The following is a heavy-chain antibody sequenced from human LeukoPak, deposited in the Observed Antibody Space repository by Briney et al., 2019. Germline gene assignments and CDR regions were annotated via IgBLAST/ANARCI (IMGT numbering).Heavy chain of an antibody. Sequence: SETPFLTCTVSGASVSSQNSYWGWVRQPPGKGLEWIGSIHHSDGTNHNASLKSRVTISVDTSKNQFSLKLTSVTAADTAVYYCVETPNYYYDSSGYLRWGQGTLVTVSS. D-gene: IGHD3-22*01. J-gene: IGHJ1*01. CDR1: GASVSSQNSY. V-gene: IGHV4-39*07. CDR2: IHHSDGT. CDR3: VETPNYYYDSSGYLR.